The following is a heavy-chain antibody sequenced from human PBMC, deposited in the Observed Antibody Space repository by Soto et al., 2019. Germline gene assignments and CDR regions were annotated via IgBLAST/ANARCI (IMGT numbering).Heavy chain of an antibody. J-gene: IGHJ6*01. Sequence: GASVKVSCKACGGTFSSYAISWVRQARGQGREWMGGIIPIFGTANYAQKFQGRVTITADESTSTAYMELSSLRSEDTAVYYCAIGLWFGELRRYSYYGMQVWGQGTTVKVS. D-gene: IGHD3-10*01. CDR3: AIGLWFGELRRYSYYGMQV. CDR1: GGTFSSYA. CDR2: IIPIFGTA. V-gene: IGHV1-69*13.